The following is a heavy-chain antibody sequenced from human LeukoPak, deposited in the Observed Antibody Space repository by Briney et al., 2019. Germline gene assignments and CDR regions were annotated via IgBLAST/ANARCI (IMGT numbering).Heavy chain of an antibody. CDR1: GGSFRGYY. Sequence: PSETLSLTCAVYGGSFRGYYWSWIRQPPGKGLEWIGEINHSGSTNYNPSLKSRVTISVDTSKNQFSLKLSSVTAADTAVYYCARYTGIRKNWFDPWGQGTLVTVSS. D-gene: IGHD6-13*01. CDR2: INHSGST. J-gene: IGHJ5*02. V-gene: IGHV4-34*01. CDR3: ARYTGIRKNWFDP.